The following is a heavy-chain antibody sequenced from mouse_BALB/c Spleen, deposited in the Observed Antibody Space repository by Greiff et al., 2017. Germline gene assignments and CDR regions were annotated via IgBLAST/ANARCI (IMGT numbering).Heavy chain of an antibody. Sequence: EVNVVESGGGLVQPGGSRKLSCAASGFTFSSFGMHWVRQSPEKGLEWVAYISSGSSTIYYADTVKGLFTIYRDNPKNTLFLQMTSLRSEDTAMYYCARWVRGETAMAYWGQGTSVTVSS. CDR1: GFTFSSFG. CDR3: ARWVRGETAMAY. D-gene: IGHD2-14*01. V-gene: IGHV5-17*02. CDR2: ISSGSSTI. J-gene: IGHJ4*01.